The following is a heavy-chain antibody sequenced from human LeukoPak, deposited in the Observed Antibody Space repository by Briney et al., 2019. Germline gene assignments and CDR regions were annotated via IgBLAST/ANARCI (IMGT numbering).Heavy chain of an antibody. CDR3: ARGRVSSPFDY. V-gene: IGHV4-59*08. CDR2: IYYSGST. Sequence: SETLSLTCTVSGGSISSYYWTWIRQPPGKGLEFIGYIYYSGSTNYNPSLKSRVTISVDTSKNQFSLKLSSVTAADTAVYYCARGRVSSPFDYWGQGTLVTVSP. J-gene: IGHJ4*02. D-gene: IGHD3-16*01. CDR1: GGSISSYY.